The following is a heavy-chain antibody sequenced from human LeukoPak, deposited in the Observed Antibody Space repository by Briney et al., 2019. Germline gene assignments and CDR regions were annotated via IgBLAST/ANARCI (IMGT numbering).Heavy chain of an antibody. CDR3: ARNDSSGYSLVY. V-gene: IGHV4-39*07. J-gene: IGHJ4*02. D-gene: IGHD3-22*01. CDR2: IYYSGST. CDR1: GGSISSSSYY. Sequence: SETLSLTCTVSGGSISSSSYYWGWIRQPPGKGLEWIGSIYYSGSTYYNPSLKSRVTISVDRSKNQFSLKLSSVTAADTAFYYCARNDSSGYSLVYWGQGTLVTVSS.